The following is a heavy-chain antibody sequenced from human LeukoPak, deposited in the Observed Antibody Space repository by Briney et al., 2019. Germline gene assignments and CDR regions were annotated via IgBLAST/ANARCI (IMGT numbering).Heavy chain of an antibody. CDR3: ARERVRSNPIHGMDV. J-gene: IGHJ6*02. CDR1: GFTFSTYD. V-gene: IGHV3-23*01. Sequence: GGSLRLSCAACGFTFSTYDMRGVRQATGKGLEWVSTIRGDDYTYYAHSVKGRFTISRDNSKNTLYLQMNTLRAEDTAVYYCARERVRSNPIHGMDVWGQGTTVTVSS. CDR2: IRGDDYT. D-gene: IGHD3-10*01.